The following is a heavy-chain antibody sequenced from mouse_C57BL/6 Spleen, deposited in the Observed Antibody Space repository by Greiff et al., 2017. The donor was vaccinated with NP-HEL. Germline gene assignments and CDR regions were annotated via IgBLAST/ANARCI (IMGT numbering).Heavy chain of an antibody. J-gene: IGHJ3*01. V-gene: IGHV5-6*01. Sequence: EVKLVESGGDLVKPGGSLKLSCAASGFTFSSYGMSWVRQTPDKRLEWVATISSGGSYTYYPDSVKGRFTISRDNAKNTLYLQMSSLKSEDTAMYYCARQAVGNYVWFAYWGQGTLVTVSA. CDR3: ARQAVGNYVWFAY. CDR1: GFTFSSYG. CDR2: ISSGGSYT. D-gene: IGHD2-1*01.